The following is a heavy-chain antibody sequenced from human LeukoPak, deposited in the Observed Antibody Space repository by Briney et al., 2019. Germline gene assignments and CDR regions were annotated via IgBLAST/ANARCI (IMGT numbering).Heavy chain of an antibody. Sequence: SLRLXXXXSGXTFRNXVIHWVRQAPGKGLEWVAVTSSDLNVKLYADSVKGRFTISRDNSKNTLDLLMNSLRTEDTAVYYCAKDYKWGYGYYFDYWGQGTLVTVSS. CDR2: TSSDLNVK. CDR1: GXTFRNXV. V-gene: IGHV3-30*18. J-gene: IGHJ4*02. CDR3: AKDYKWGYGYYFDY. D-gene: IGHD5-18*01.